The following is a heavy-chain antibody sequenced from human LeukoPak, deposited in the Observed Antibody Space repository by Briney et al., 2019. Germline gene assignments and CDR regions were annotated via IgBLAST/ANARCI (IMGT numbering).Heavy chain of an antibody. V-gene: IGHV4-61*02. D-gene: IGHD3-16*02. CDR2: IYTSGST. J-gene: IGHJ5*02. CDR3: ARAEGLRLGELSFSLRRVCIFDP. Sequence: SETLSLTCTVSGGSISSGSYYWSWIRQPAGKGLEWIGRIYTSGSTNYNPSLKSRVTISVDTSKNQSSLKLSSVTAADTAVYYCARAEGLRLGELSFSLRRVCIFDPWGQGTLVTVSS. CDR1: GGSISSGSYY.